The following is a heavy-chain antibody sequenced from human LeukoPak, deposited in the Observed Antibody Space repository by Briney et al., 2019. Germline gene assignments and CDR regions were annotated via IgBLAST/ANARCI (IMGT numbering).Heavy chain of an antibody. CDR3: AELGITMIGGV. D-gene: IGHD3-10*02. CDR1: GFTFSTYW. J-gene: IGHJ6*04. CDR2: VNSDGSST. V-gene: IGHV3-74*03. Sequence: GGSLRLSCAASGFTFSTYWMHWVRHAPGKGLLWVSRVNSDGSSTMYADSVKGRFTISRDNAKNSLYLQMNSLRAEDTAVYYCAELGITMIGGVWGKGTTVTISS.